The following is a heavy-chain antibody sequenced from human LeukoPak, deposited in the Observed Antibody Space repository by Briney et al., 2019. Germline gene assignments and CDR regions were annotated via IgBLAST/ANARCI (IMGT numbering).Heavy chain of an antibody. CDR1: GFTFSSYA. J-gene: IGHJ1*01. Sequence: PGGSPRLSCAASGFTFSSYAMSWVRQAPGKGLEWVSAISGSGGSTYYADSVKGRFTISRDNSKNTLYLQMNSLTAEDTAVYYCAKPRRGVYDSREGYFQHWGQGTLVTVSS. CDR2: ISGSGGST. V-gene: IGHV3-23*01. D-gene: IGHD3-22*01. CDR3: AKPRRGVYDSREGYFQH.